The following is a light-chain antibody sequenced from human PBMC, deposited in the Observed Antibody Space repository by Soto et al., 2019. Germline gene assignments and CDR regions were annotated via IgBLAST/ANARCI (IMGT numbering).Light chain of an antibody. J-gene: IGKJ5*01. CDR2: DTS. Sequence: EIVLTQSPATLSLSPGERATLSCRASQGIAGYLAWYQKKPGQAPRLLIYDTSNRVTGVPARFSGSGSGTDFTLSISSLEPEDFAVYYCQQRSNWPPITFGQGTRLEIK. CDR3: QQRSNWPPIT. V-gene: IGKV3-11*01. CDR1: QGIAGY.